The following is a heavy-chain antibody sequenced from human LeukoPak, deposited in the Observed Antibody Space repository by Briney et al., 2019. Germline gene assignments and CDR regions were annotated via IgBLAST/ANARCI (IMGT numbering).Heavy chain of an antibody. CDR3: ARTSDDYYDSSGYYDY. Sequence: PSETLSLTCTVSGGSISSYYWGWIRQPPGKGLEWIGYIYYSGSTNYNPSLKSRVTISVDTSKNQFSLKLSSVTAADTAVYYCARTSDDYYDSSGYYDYWGQGTLVTVSS. D-gene: IGHD3-22*01. J-gene: IGHJ4*02. CDR2: IYYSGST. CDR1: GGSISSYY. V-gene: IGHV4-59*01.